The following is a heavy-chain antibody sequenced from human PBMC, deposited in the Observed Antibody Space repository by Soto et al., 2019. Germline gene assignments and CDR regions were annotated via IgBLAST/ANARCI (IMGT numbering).Heavy chain of an antibody. CDR3: ARKVAGTFYYIYV. Sequence: PGGSLRLSCAASGFTFSSYWMSWVRQAPGEGLEWVANIKQDGSEKYYVDSVKGRFTISRDNAKNSLYLQMNSLRAEDTAVYYCARKVAGTFYYIYVWGKGTTVTVSS. D-gene: IGHD6-19*01. CDR1: GFTFSSYW. J-gene: IGHJ6*03. CDR2: IKQDGSEK. V-gene: IGHV3-7*01.